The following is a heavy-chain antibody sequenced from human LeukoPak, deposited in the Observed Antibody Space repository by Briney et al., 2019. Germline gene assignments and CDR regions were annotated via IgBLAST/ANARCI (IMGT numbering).Heavy chain of an antibody. CDR3: ARDVLLGGYYYYYMDV. CDR1: GFTFDDYG. D-gene: IGHD3-10*01. J-gene: IGHJ6*03. V-gene: IGHV3-20*04. CDR2: INWSGGST. Sequence: GGSLRLSCAASGFTFDDYGMSWVRQAPGKGLEWVSGINWSGGSTGYADSVKGRFTISRDNSKNTLYLQMNSLRAEDTAVYYCARDVLLGGYYYYYMDVWGKGTTVTVSS.